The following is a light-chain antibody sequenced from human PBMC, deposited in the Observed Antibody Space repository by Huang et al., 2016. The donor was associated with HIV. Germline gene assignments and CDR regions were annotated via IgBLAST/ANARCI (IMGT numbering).Light chain of an antibody. CDR2: DAS. CDR3: QQRTNWPPGFT. V-gene: IGKV3-11*01. CDR1: QIVGGY. Sequence: EIVLTQSPATLSLSPGERATLSCRASQIVGGYLAWYQKKPGQAPSLLIYDASNRATGIPARFSGSGSGTDCTLTISSLEPEDFAVYYCQQRTNWPPGFTFGPGTKVDIK. J-gene: IGKJ3*01.